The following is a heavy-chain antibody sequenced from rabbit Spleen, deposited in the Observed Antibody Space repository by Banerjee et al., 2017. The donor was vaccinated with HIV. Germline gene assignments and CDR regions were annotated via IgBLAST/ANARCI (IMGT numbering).Heavy chain of an antibody. V-gene: IGHV1S40*01. D-gene: IGHD4-1*01. CDR3: AREFVTLIDRNFNL. Sequence: QSLEESGGDLVKPGASLTLTCTASGFSFSSSSYMCWVRQAPGKGLEWIACIYDGSSSSTYSAARSKDRLSIIRNSSTTATLRKTSLPAADAAAYFFAREFVTLIDRNFNLWGQGTLVTVS. CDR1: GFSFSSSSY. CDR2: IYDGSSSST. J-gene: IGHJ4*01.